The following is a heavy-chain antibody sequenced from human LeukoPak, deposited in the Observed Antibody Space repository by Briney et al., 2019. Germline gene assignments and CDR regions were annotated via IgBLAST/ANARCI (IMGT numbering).Heavy chain of an antibody. CDR3: ARAEVQWLPRYTDYYYYMDV. D-gene: IGHD6-19*01. CDR2: INPSGGST. J-gene: IGHJ6*03. V-gene: IGHV1-46*01. Sequence: ASVNVSCKASGYTFTSYYMHWVRQAPGQGLECMGIINPSGGSTSYAQKFQGRVTMTRDMSTSTVYMELRSLRSDDTAVYYCARAEVQWLPRYTDYYYYMDVWGKGTTVTVSS. CDR1: GYTFTSYY.